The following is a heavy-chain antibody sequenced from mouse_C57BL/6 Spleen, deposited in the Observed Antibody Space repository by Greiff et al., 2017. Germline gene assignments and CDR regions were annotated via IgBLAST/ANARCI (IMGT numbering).Heavy chain of an antibody. Sequence: QVQLQQPGAELVRPGSSVKLSCKASGYTFTSYWMHWVKQRPIQGLEWIGNIDPSDSETHYNQKFKDKATLTVDKSSSTAYMQLSSLTSEDSAVYYCARSGDDDPDYFDYWGQGPTLTVSS. CDR2: IDPSDSET. J-gene: IGHJ2*01. CDR1: GYTFTSYW. D-gene: IGHD2-4*01. CDR3: ARSGDDDPDYFDY. V-gene: IGHV1-52*01.